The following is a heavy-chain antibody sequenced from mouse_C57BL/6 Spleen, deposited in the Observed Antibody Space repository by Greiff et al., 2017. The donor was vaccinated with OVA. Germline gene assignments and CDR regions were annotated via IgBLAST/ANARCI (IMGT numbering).Heavy chain of an antibody. CDR1: GYAFSSYW. V-gene: IGHV1-80*01. CDR3: ARSGAGLRHFDY. J-gene: IGHJ2*01. Sequence: QVQLQQSGAELVKPGASVKISCKASGYAFSSYWMNWVKQRPGKGLERIGQIYPGDGDTNYNGKFKGKATLTADKSSSTAYMQLSSLTSEDSAVYFCARSGAGLRHFDYWGQGTTLTVSS. D-gene: IGHD2-2*01. CDR2: IYPGDGDT.